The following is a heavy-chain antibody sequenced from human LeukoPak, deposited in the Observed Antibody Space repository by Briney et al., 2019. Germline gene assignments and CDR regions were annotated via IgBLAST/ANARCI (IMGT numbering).Heavy chain of an antibody. J-gene: IGHJ6*04. D-gene: IGHD4-11*01. CDR2: IYHSGST. V-gene: IGHV4-30-2*01. CDR3: ARDPLDYSKTDV. CDR1: GGSISSGGYY. Sequence: SQTLSLTCTVSGGSISSGGYYWSWIRQPPGKGLEWIGYIYHSGSTYYNPSLKSRVTISVDRSKNQFSLKLSSVTAADTAVYYCARDPLDYSKTDVWGKGTTVTVSS.